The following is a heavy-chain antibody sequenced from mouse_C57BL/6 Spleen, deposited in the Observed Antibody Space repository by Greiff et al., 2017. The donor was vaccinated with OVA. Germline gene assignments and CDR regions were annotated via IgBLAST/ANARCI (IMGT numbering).Heavy chain of an antibody. CDR1: GYTFTSYW. J-gene: IGHJ1*03. V-gene: IGHV1-55*01. CDR2: IYPGSGST. D-gene: IGHD2-13*01. CDR3: ARWGLRYGYFDV. Sequence: QVQLQQPGAELVKPGASVKMSCKASGYTFTSYWITWVKQRPGQGLEWIGDIYPGSGSTNYNEKFKSKATLTVDTSSSTAYMQLSSLTSEDSAVYYCARWGLRYGYFDVWGTGTTVTVSS.